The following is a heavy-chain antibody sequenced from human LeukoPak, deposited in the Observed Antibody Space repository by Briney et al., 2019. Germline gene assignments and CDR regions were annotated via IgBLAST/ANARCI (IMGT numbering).Heavy chain of an antibody. CDR2: IKQDGREK. CDR3: ARVSCTNGVCYGFDY. CDR1: GFTFSRYW. J-gene: IGHJ4*02. V-gene: IGHV3-7*01. D-gene: IGHD2-8*01. Sequence: GGSLRLSCAASGFTFSRYWISWVRQAPGKGLEWVANIKQDGREKYYVDSVKGRFTISRDNAKNSLYLQMNSLRGEDTAVYYCARVSCTNGVCYGFDYWGQGTLVTVSS.